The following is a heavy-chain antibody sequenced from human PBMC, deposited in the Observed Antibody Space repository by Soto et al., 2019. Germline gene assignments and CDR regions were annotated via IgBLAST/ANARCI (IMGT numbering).Heavy chain of an antibody. V-gene: IGHV3-15*01. D-gene: IGHD5-18*01. J-gene: IGHJ6*02. CDR2: IKSKTDGGTT. CDR3: TTAGLVTLYEYYYYGMDV. CDR1: GFTFSNAW. Sequence: PGGSLRLSCAASGFTFSNAWMSWVRQAPGKGLEWVGRIKSKTDGGTTDYAAPVKGRFTISRDDSKNTLYLQMNSLKTEDTAVYYCTTAGLVTLYEYYYYGMDVWGQGTTVTVSS.